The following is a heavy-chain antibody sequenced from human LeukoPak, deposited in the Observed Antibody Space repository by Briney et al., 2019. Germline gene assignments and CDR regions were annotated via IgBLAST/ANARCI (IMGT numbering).Heavy chain of an antibody. D-gene: IGHD1-1*01. Sequence: GGSLRLSCSASGFTFSSYGMSWVRRAPGKGLEWVSAISGSGGSTYYADSVKGRFTISRDNSKNTLYLQMNSLRAEDTAVYYCAKLVLPKTSIYFDYWGQGTLVTVSP. CDR2: ISGSGGST. J-gene: IGHJ4*02. CDR1: GFTFSSYG. V-gene: IGHV3-23*01. CDR3: AKLVLPKTSIYFDY.